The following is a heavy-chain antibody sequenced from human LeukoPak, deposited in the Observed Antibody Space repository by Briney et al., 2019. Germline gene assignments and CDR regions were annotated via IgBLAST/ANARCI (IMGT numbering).Heavy chain of an antibody. J-gene: IGHJ4*02. CDR2: IYTSGST. CDR1: GGSISSGSYY. CDR3: ARDDVEMATINV. V-gene: IGHV4-61*02. Sequence: SETLSLTCTVSGGSISSGSYYWSWIRQPAGKGLEWIGRIYTSGSTNYNPSLKSRVTISVDTSKNQFSLKLSSVTAADTAVYYCARDDVEMATINVWGQGTLVTVSS. D-gene: IGHD5-24*01.